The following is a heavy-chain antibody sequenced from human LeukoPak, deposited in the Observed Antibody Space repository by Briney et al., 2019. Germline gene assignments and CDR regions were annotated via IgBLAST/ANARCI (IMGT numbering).Heavy chain of an antibody. CDR3: ATYAFDM. CDR1: GDIVSSNNAA. CDR2: TYYRSKWYS. J-gene: IGHJ3*02. Sequence: SQTLSLTCALSGDIVSSNNAAWNWVRQSPSRGLEWLGRTYYRSKWYSDYAIAVKSRITINADTSKNQFSLQLTSVTPEDTALYYCATYAFDMWGQGTMVTASS. V-gene: IGHV6-1*01.